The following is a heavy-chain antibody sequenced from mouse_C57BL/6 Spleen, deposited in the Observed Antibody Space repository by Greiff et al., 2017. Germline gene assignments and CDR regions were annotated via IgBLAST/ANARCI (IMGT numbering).Heavy chain of an antibody. V-gene: IGHV1-76*01. CDR1: GYTFTDYS. CDR3: ARDGYDRAWFAY. Sequence: VQLQQSGAELVRPGASVKLSCKASGYTFTDYSVNWVKQRPGQGLEWIARIYPGSGNTYYNEKFKGKATLTAEKSSSTAYMQLSSLTSEDSAVYFCARDGYDRAWFAYWGQGTLVTVSA. J-gene: IGHJ3*01. D-gene: IGHD2-2*01. CDR2: IYPGSGNT.